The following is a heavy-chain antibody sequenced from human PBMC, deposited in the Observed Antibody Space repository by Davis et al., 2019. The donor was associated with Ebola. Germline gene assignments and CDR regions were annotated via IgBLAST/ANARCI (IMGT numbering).Heavy chain of an antibody. Sequence: PGGSLRLSCSASGFTFSSYAMHWVRQAPGKGLEYVSAISSNGGSTYYADSVKGRFTISRDNAKNSLYLQMNSLRAEDTAVYYCAKDVHQFFSGGYYWGQGTLVTVSS. D-gene: IGHD3-3*01. CDR1: GFTFSSYA. J-gene: IGHJ4*02. CDR2: ISSNGGST. V-gene: IGHV3-64*04. CDR3: AKDVHQFFSGGYY.